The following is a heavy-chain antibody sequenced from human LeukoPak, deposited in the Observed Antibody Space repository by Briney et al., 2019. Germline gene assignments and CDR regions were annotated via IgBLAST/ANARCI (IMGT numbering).Heavy chain of an antibody. CDR3: ARGGYYDSSGYYYYYYYMDV. CDR1: GGSISSYY. Sequence: SETLSLTCTFSGGSISSYYWSWIRQPPGKGLEWIGYIYYSGSTNYNPSLKSRVTISVDTSKNQFSLKLSSVTAADAAVYYCARGGYYDSSGYYYYYYYMDVWGKGTTVTVSS. J-gene: IGHJ6*03. CDR2: IYYSGST. D-gene: IGHD3-22*01. V-gene: IGHV4-59*01.